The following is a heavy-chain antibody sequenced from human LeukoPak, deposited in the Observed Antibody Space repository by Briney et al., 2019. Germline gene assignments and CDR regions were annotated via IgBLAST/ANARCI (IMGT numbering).Heavy chain of an antibody. CDR1: GFTFDDYG. D-gene: IGHD3-22*01. Sequence: SGGSLRLSCAASGFTFDDYGMSWVRQAPGKGLEWVSGINWNGGSTGYADSVKGRFTISRDNAKNSLYLQMNSLRAEDTALYYCARTSRMGRLVVSTMDVWGKGTTVTVSS. J-gene: IGHJ6*04. V-gene: IGHV3-20*04. CDR2: INWNGGST. CDR3: ARTSRMGRLVVSTMDV.